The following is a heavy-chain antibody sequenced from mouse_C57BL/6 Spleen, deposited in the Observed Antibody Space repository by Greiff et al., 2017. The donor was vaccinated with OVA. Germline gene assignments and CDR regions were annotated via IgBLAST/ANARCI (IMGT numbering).Heavy chain of an antibody. CDR2: IYPGSGST. V-gene: IGHV1-55*01. CDR3: ARRGNWDEGNFDY. D-gene: IGHD4-1*01. J-gene: IGHJ2*01. Sequence: VQLKQPGAELVKPGASVKMSCKASGYTFTSYWITWVKQRPGQGLEWIGDIYPGSGSTNYNEKFKSKATLTVDTSSSTAYMQLSSLTSEDSAVYYCARRGNWDEGNFDYWGQGTTLTVSS. CDR1: GYTFTSYW.